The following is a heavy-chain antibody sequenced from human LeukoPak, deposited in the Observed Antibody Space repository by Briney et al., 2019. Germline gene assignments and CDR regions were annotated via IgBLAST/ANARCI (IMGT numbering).Heavy chain of an antibody. CDR3: ARGVQRITIFGVVASRFDP. Sequence: PSETLSLTCAVYGGSFSGYYWSWIRQPPGKGLEWIGEINHSGSTNYHPSLKSRVTISVDTSKNQFSLKLSSVTAAGTAVYYCARGVQRITIFGVVASRFDPWGQGTLVTVSS. D-gene: IGHD3-3*01. V-gene: IGHV4-34*01. J-gene: IGHJ5*02. CDR2: INHSGST. CDR1: GGSFSGYY.